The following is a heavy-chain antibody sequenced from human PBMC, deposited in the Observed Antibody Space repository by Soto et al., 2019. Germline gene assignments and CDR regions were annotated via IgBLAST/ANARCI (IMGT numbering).Heavy chain of an antibody. D-gene: IGHD3-9*01. V-gene: IGHV3-23*01. CDR1: GFTFSSSS. CDR2: ITSNNST. Sequence: EVQLLESGGGLEQPGGSLRLSCAASGFTFSSSSMSWVRQAPGKGLEWVSSITSNNSTYYADSVKGRFTISRDNSKNTLYLQMNSLRAEDTAVYYCARLVAHWGQGTPVTVSS. J-gene: IGHJ4*02. CDR3: ARLVAH.